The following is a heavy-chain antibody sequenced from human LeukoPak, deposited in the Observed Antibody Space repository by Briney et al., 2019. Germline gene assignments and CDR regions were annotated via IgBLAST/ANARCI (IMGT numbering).Heavy chain of an antibody. Sequence: GGSLRLSCAASGFTFSNAWMSWVRQAPGKGLEWVGRIKSKTDGGTTDYAAPVKGRFTISRDDSKNTLYLQMNSLRAEDTAVYYCATLPGYSSGWSQGLYCYGMDVWGQGTTVTVSS. D-gene: IGHD6-19*01. CDR3: ATLPGYSSGWSQGLYCYGMDV. CDR2: IKSKTDGGTT. J-gene: IGHJ6*02. V-gene: IGHV3-15*01. CDR1: GFTFSNAW.